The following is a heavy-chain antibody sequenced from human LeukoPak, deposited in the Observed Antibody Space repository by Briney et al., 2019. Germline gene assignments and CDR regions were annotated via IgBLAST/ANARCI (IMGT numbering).Heavy chain of an antibody. CDR1: GGSISSSSYY. CDR2: IYYSGST. Sequence: SVTLSLTCTVSGGSISSSSYYWGWIRQPPGKGLEWIGSIYYSGSTYYNPSLKSRVTISVDTSKNQFSLKLSSVTAADTAVYYCARALSGGNSLDYWGQGTLVTVSS. V-gene: IGHV4-39*07. J-gene: IGHJ4*02. D-gene: IGHD4-23*01. CDR3: ARALSGGNSLDY.